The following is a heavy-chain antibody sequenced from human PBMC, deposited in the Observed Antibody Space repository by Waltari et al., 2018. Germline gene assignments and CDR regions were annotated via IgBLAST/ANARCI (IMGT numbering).Heavy chain of an antibody. CDR1: GYTFTSYG. CDR2: ISAYNGNT. D-gene: IGHD3-10*01. CDR3: ARDLGGLLWFGELSSFDY. Sequence: QVQLVQSGAEVKKPGASVKVSCKASGYTFTSYGISWVRQAPGQGLEWMGWISAYNGNTNYAQKLQGIVTMTTDTSTSTAYMELRSLRSDDTAVYYCARDLGGLLWFGELSSFDYWGQGTLVTVSS. J-gene: IGHJ4*02. V-gene: IGHV1-18*01.